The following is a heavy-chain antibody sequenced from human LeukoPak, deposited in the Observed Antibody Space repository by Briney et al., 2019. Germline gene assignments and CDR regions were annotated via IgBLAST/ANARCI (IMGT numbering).Heavy chain of an antibody. V-gene: IGHV1-46*01. J-gene: IGHJ2*01. CDR2: INPSGGST. D-gene: IGHD3-22*01. Sequence: ASVKVSCKASGYTFTSYGISWVRQAPGQGLEWMGIINPSGGSTSYAQKFQGRVTVTRDTSTSTVYMELSSLRSEDTAVYYCARGVVVVTMAWYFDLWGRGTLVTVSS. CDR3: ARGVVVVTMAWYFDL. CDR1: GYTFTSYG.